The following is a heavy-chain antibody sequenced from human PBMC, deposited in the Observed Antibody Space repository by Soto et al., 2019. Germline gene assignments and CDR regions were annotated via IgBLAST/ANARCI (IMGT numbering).Heavy chain of an antibody. J-gene: IGHJ4*02. CDR3: ARHAATVRAPFDY. Sequence: QLQLQESGPGLVKPSETLSLTCTVSGGSISSSSYYWGWIRQPPGKGLEWIGSIYYSGSTYYNPSLKSRVTISVDTSKNQFSLKLSSVTAADTAVYYCARHAATVRAPFDYWGQGTLVTVSS. CDR1: GGSISSSSYY. V-gene: IGHV4-39*01. D-gene: IGHD4-4*01. CDR2: IYYSGST.